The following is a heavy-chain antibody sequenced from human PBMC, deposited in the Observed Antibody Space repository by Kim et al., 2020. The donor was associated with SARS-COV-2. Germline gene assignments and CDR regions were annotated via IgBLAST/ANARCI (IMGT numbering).Heavy chain of an antibody. D-gene: IGHD3-10*01. V-gene: IGHV3-43*01. J-gene: IGHJ4*02. CDR3: AKAHGSGSYYHFDY. Sequence: ADSVKGRFTISIDNSKNSLYLQMNSLRTEDTALYYCAKAHGSGSYYHFDYWGQGTLVTVSS.